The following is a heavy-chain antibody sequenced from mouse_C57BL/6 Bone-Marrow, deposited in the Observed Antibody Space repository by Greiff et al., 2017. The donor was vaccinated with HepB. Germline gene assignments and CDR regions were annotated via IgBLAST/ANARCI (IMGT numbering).Heavy chain of an antibody. D-gene: IGHD2-3*01. CDR2: IYPGDGDT. CDR3: ARGRWGY. J-gene: IGHJ2*01. Sequence: QVQLQQSGPELVKPGASVKISCKASGYAFSSSWMNWVKHRPGKGLEWIGRIYPGDGDTNYNGKFKGKATRTADKSSSTAYMQLSSLTSEDSAVYFCARGRWGYWGQGTTLTVSS. CDR1: GYAFSSSW. V-gene: IGHV1-82*01.